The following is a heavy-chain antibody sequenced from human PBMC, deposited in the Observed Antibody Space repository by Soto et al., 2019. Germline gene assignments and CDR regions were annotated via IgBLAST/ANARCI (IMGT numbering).Heavy chain of an antibody. Sequence: PGGSLRLSCAASGFTFSSYSMNWVRQAPGKGLEWVSSISSSSSYIYYADSVKGRFTISRDNAKNSLYLQMNSLRAEDTAVYYCARERRVRNWFDPWGQGTLVTVSS. CDR1: GFTFSSYS. CDR2: ISSSSSYI. J-gene: IGHJ5*02. V-gene: IGHV3-21*01. D-gene: IGHD1-1*01. CDR3: ARERRVRNWFDP.